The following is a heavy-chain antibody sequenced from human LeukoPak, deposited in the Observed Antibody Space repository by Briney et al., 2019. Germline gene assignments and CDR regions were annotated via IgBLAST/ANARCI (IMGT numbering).Heavy chain of an antibody. V-gene: IGHV1-8*02. CDR2: MNPNSGNT. D-gene: IGHD2-2*01. CDR1: GYTFTGYG. CDR3: AREGGVVPAASDDY. Sequence: ASVKVSCKASGYTFTGYGISWVRQATGQGLEWMGWMNPNSGNTGYAQKFQGRVTMTRNTSISAAYMELSSLRSEDTAVYYCAREGGVVPAASDDYWGQGTLVTVSS. J-gene: IGHJ4*02.